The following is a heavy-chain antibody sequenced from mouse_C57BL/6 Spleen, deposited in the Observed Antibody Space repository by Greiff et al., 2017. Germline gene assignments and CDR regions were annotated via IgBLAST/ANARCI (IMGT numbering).Heavy chain of an antibody. CDR2: ISSGGDYI. Sequence: EVKLVESGEGLVKPGGSLKLSCAASGFTFSSYAMSWVRQTPEKRLEWVAYISSGGDYIYYADTVKGRFTISRDNARNTLYLQMSSLKSEDTAMYYCTRDRNWGAWFAYWGQGTLVTVSA. CDR1: GFTFSSYA. CDR3: TRDRNWGAWFAY. V-gene: IGHV5-9-1*02. J-gene: IGHJ3*01. D-gene: IGHD4-1*01.